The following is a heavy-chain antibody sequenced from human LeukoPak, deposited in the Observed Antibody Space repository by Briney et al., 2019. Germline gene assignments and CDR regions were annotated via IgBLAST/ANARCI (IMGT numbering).Heavy chain of an antibody. CDR3: ARNKAVAGADAFDI. CDR2: ITTSSSYI. Sequence: GGSLRLSCAASGFTFSSYSMNWVRQAPGQGLEWVSSITTSSSYIYYADSVKGRFTISRDNAKNSLYLQMNSLRAEDTAVYYCARNKAVAGADAFDIWGQGTMVTVSS. CDR1: GFTFSSYS. J-gene: IGHJ3*02. V-gene: IGHV3-21*01. D-gene: IGHD6-19*01.